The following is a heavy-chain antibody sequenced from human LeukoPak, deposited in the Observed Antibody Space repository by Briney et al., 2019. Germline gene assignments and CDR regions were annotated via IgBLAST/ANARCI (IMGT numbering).Heavy chain of an antibody. Sequence: PGGSLRLSCAASGFTVSSNYMSWVRQAPGKGLEWVSVIYSGGSTYYADSVKGRFTISRDNSKNTLYLQMNSLRAEDTAVYYCARAYTVVTPYFDYWGQGTLVTVSS. CDR3: ARAYTVVTPYFDY. D-gene: IGHD4-23*01. V-gene: IGHV3-53*01. CDR2: IYSGGST. J-gene: IGHJ4*02. CDR1: GFTVSSNY.